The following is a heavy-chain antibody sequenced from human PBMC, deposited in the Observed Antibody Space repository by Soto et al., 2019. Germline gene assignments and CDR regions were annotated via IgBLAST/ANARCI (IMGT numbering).Heavy chain of an antibody. CDR1: GFTSSSYE. CDR2: ISSSGSTI. Sequence: EVQLVESGGGLVQPGGSLRLSCAASGFTSSSYEMNWVRQAPGKGLEWVSYISSSGSTIYYTDSVKGRFTISRDNAKNSLYLQMNSLRAEDTAVYYCARDGTAAAVPYYYYYGMDVWGQGTTVNVSS. D-gene: IGHD6-13*01. CDR3: ARDGTAAAVPYYYYYGMDV. V-gene: IGHV3-48*03. J-gene: IGHJ6*02.